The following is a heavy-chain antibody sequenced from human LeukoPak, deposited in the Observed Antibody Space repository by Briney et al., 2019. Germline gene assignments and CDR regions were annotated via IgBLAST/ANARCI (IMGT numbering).Heavy chain of an antibody. V-gene: IGHV3-74*01. J-gene: IGHJ4*02. CDR3: VRSTRDGYD. CDR1: GFSVSSSW. CDR2: ISSDGTSS. D-gene: IGHD5-24*01. Sequence: GGSLRLSCAAFGFSVSSSWMHWVRQAPGKGLLWVSRISSDGTSSICADSVKGRFTISRDNAMNTLYLQMSSLRVDDTAVYYCVRSTRDGYDWGQGTLVTVSS.